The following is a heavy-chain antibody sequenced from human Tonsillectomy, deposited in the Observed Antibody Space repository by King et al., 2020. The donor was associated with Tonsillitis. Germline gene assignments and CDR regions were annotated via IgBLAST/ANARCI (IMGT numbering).Heavy chain of an antibody. CDR2: ISGSGGTT. J-gene: IGHJ4*02. CDR3: AKNVKWLCPYDF. CDR1: GFTFSSYA. V-gene: IGHV3-23*04. D-gene: IGHD6-19*01. Sequence: VQLVQSGGGLVQPGGSLRLSCAVSGFTFSSYAMSWVRRAPGKGLEWVSAISGSGGTTYYADSVKGRFTISRDNSKNTLFLQMNSLRAEDTAIYYCAKNVKWLCPYDFGGQGNLVTVSS.